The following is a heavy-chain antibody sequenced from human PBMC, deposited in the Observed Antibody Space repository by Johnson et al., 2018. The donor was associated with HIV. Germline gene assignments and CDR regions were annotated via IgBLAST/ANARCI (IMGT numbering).Heavy chain of an antibody. J-gene: IGHJ3*02. CDR2: IKQDGSNK. Sequence: VQLVESGGGVVRPGGSLRLSCAASGLTFDDYGMSWVRQVQGKGLEWVANIKQDGSNKYYPTSLTGRFTISRDNSKNTLYLQMNSLRAEDTAVYYCARGITMIVVVKGDAFDIWGQGTMVTVSS. CDR1: GLTFDDYG. V-gene: IGHV3-7*04. CDR3: ARGITMIVVVKGDAFDI. D-gene: IGHD3-22*01.